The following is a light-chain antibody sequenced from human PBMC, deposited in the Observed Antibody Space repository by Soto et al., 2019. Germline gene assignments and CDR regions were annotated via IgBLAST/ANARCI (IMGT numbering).Light chain of an antibody. CDR2: NAS. V-gene: IGKV3-20*01. CDR3: QQYGSSL. CDR1: QSVSTF. J-gene: IGKJ4*01. Sequence: EIVLTQSPATLSLSPGERAILSCRASQSVSTFLAWFQQKPGQPPRLLIYNASNRTTGIPARFSGSGSGTDFTLTISRLEPEDFAVYYCQQYGSSLFGGGTKVDIK.